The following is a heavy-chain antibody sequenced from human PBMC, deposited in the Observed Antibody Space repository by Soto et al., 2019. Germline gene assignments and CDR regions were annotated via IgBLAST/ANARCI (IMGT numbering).Heavy chain of an antibody. CDR3: ARESVPAAMRLQYNAFDI. V-gene: IGHV1-2*04. Sequence: QVPLVQSGAEVKKPGASVKVSCKASGYTFTGYYMHWVRQAPGQGLEWMGWINPNSGGTNYAQKFQGWVTMTRDTSISTAYMELSRLRSDDTAVYYCARESVPAAMRLQYNAFDIWGQGTMVTVSS. CDR1: GYTFTGYY. J-gene: IGHJ3*02. D-gene: IGHD2-2*01. CDR2: INPNSGGT.